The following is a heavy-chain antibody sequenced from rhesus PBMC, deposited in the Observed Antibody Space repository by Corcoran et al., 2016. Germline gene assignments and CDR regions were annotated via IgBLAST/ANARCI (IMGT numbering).Heavy chain of an antibody. CDR2: INPSNGNT. Sequence: QVQLVQSGAEVKKPGASVNFSCTASGYTFTSYSVNWVRQAPGQGLGWMGWINPSNGNTGYAQKFQGRVTMTRDTSTSTAYMELSSLRSEDTAVYYCARGRYSSPHFDYWGQGVLVTVSS. V-gene: IGHV1-200*01. CDR1: GYTFTSYS. J-gene: IGHJ4*01. D-gene: IGHD6-13*01. CDR3: ARGRYSSPHFDY.